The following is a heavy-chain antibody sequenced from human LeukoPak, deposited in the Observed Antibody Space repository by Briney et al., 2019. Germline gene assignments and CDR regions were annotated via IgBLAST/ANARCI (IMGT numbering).Heavy chain of an antibody. V-gene: IGHV3-30*18. CDR3: AKDFEKQQDSSGIPLDY. CDR1: GFTFSSYG. J-gene: IGHJ4*02. CDR2: ISYDGSNK. Sequence: GGSLRLSCAASGFTFSSYGMHWVRQAPGKGLEWVAVISYDGSNKYYADSVKGRFTISRDNSKNTLYLQMNSLRAEDTAVYYCAKDFEKQQDSSGIPLDYWGQGTLVTVSS. D-gene: IGHD3-22*01.